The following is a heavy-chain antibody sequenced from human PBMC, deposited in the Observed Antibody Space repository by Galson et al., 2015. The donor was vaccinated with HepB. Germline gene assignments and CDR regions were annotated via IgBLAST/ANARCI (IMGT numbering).Heavy chain of an antibody. D-gene: IGHD6-19*01. CDR2: IYSGGNT. V-gene: IGHV3-66*02. J-gene: IGHJ4*02. Sequence: SLRLSCAASGFTVSNNYMNWVRQAPGKGLEWVSVIYSGGNTYYSDSVKGRFTISRDNSKNTLYLQMHSLRREDTAVYYCASGQRQWLPTTKLDYWGQGTLVTVSP. CDR1: GFTVSNNY. CDR3: ASGQRQWLPTTKLDY.